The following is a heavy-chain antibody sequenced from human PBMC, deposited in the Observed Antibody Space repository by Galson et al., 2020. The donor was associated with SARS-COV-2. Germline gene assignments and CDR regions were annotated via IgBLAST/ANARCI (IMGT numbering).Heavy chain of an antibody. CDR3: ARVSSGWSFYGYGDG. D-gene: IGHD6-19*01. CDR1: GFTFSSYE. J-gene: IGHJ6*04. Sequence: GESLKISCAASGFTFSSYEMNWVRQAPGKGLEWVSYISSSGSTIYYADSVKGRFTISRDNAKNSLYLQMNSLRAEDTAVYYCARVSSGWSFYGYGDGWGKGTTVTVSS. CDR2: ISSSGSTI. V-gene: IGHV3-48*03.